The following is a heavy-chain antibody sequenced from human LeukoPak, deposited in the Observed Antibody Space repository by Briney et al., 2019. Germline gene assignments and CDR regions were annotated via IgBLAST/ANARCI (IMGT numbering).Heavy chain of an antibody. CDR3: ARLSVLLPDAFDI. D-gene: IGHD2/OR15-2a*01. CDR1: GYIFTTYY. CDR2: MNPNSGNT. J-gene: IGHJ3*02. V-gene: IGHV1-8*03. Sequence: ASVKASCTASGYIFTTYYMHWVRQATGQGLEWMGWMNPNSGNTGYAQKFQGRVTITRNTSISTAYMELSRLRSEDTAVYYCARLSVLLPDAFDIWGQGTMVTVSS.